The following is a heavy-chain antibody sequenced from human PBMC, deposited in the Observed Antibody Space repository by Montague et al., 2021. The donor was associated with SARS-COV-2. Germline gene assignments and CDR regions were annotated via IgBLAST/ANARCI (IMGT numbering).Heavy chain of an antibody. D-gene: IGHD3-3*02. V-gene: IGHV4-34*01. CDR1: GGAIRGYY. J-gene: IGHJ6*02. CDR3: ARGRGLAVLFDFYYYGMDV. CDR2: NNYSGST. Sequence: SETLSLTCARQGGAIRGYYGRGNRQTPGTGLEWIGENNYSGSTNYNPSLKSRVTMSVDMSKNQFSLKLRSVTAADTAVYYCARGRGLAVLFDFYYYGMDVWGQGTTVTVTS.